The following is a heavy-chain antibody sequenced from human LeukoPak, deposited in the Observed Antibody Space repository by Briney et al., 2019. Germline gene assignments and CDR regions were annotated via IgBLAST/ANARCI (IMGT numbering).Heavy chain of an antibody. J-gene: IGHJ4*02. CDR2: IYYTGST. CDR3: ASLDAYSFVY. D-gene: IGHD5-24*01. CDR1: GGSISSSSYY. Sequence: SETLSLTCTVSGGSISSSSYYWGWIRQPPGEGLEWIAYIYYTGSTNYNASLKSRVSISLDTSKNQFSLILTSVTAADTAVYFCASLDAYSFVYWGQGTLVTVSS. V-gene: IGHV4-61*05.